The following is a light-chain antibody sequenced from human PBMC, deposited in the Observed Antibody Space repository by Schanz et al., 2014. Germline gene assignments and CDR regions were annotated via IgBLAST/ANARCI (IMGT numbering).Light chain of an antibody. CDR1: SSDVGGYNY. CDR3: SSYTSSSTLV. V-gene: IGLV2-11*01. Sequence: QSVLTQPRSVSGSPGQSVTISCTGTSSDVGGYNYVSWYQQHPGKVPKLMIHDVSERPSGVPDRFSGSKSGNTASLTISGLQAEDEADYYCSSYTSSSTLVFGGGTKLTVL. CDR2: DVS. J-gene: IGLJ2*01.